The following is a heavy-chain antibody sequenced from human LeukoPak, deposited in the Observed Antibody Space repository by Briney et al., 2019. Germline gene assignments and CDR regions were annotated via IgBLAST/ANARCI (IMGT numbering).Heavy chain of an antibody. CDR3: ARDRDVGYCSSTSCYRHYYGMDV. CDR1: GDSVSSNSAA. CDR2: TYYRSKWYN. V-gene: IGHV6-1*01. Sequence: SQTLSLTCAISGDSVSSNSAAWNWLRQSPSRGLEWLGRTYYRSKWYNDYAVSVKSRITINPDTSKNQFSLQLNSVTPEDTAVYYCARDRDVGYCSSTSCYRHYYGMDVWGQGTTVTVSS. D-gene: IGHD2-2*01. J-gene: IGHJ6*02.